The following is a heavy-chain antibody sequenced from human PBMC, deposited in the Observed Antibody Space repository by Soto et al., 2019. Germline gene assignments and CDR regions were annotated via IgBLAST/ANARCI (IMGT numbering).Heavy chain of an antibody. CDR3: ARGLSKRYMDV. CDR1: EFTVSSSY. D-gene: IGHD6-25*01. Sequence: EVEMVESGGGLVQPGGSLRLSCAASEFTVSSSYMSWVRQAPGKGLEWVSLIYSGGSTFYADSVKGRFTISRDNSKNTLYLQMTSVRVDDTAVYYCARGLSKRYMDVWGKGTTVTVSS. CDR2: IYSGGST. J-gene: IGHJ6*03. V-gene: IGHV3-66*01.